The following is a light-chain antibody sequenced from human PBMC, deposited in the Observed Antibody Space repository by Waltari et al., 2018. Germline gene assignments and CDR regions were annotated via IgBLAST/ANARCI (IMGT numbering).Light chain of an antibody. CDR1: QSVNSN. CDR3: HQYNKWPFT. J-gene: IGKJ3*01. CDR2: GAS. Sequence: EIVLTQSPITLSVSPGERATLSCRASQSVNSNLAWYQQKPGQAPRLLIYGASTRATDIPARISGSGSGTEFTLTISSLQSEDFAVYYCHQYNKWPFTFGPGTKVDIK. V-gene: IGKV3-15*01.